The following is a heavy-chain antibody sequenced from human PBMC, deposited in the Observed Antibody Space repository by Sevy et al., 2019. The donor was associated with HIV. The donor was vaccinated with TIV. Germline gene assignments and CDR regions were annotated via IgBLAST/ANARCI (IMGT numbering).Heavy chain of an antibody. CDR3: TRLASEAYCGGDCLYYFDY. J-gene: IGHJ4*02. CDR2: IRSKANSYAT. D-gene: IGHD2-21*01. V-gene: IGHV3-73*01. Sequence: GGSLRLSCAASGFTFSGSAMHWVRQASGKGLEWVGRIRSKANSYATAYAASVKGRFTISRDDSKNTAYLQMNSLKTEDTAVHYCTRLASEAYCGGDCLYYFDYWGQGTLVTVSS. CDR1: GFTFSGSA.